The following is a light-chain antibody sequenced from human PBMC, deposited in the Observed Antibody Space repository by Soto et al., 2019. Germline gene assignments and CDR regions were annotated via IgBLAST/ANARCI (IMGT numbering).Light chain of an antibody. CDR1: QNINNNY. V-gene: IGKV3-20*01. CDR3: HQGGSSSYT. J-gene: IGKJ2*01. CDR2: GAS. Sequence: EIVLTQSPGTLSLSPGERATLSCRASQNINNNYLAWYQQKPGQAPRLLIYGASSRATGIPDRFSGSGSGTDFTLTISRLEPEDFAVYYCHQGGSSSYTFGQGTKLEIK.